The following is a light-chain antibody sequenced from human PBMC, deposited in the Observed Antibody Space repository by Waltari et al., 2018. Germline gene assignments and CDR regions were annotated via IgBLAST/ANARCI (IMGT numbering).Light chain of an antibody. Sequence: ELVLTQSPGTLSLSPGERATLSYRASQSVSSSYLAWYQQKPGQAPRLLIYGASSRATGIPDRFSGSGSGTDFILTISRLEPEDFAVYYCQQYGSSPRITFGGGTKVEIK. CDR1: QSVSSSY. V-gene: IGKV3-20*01. CDR2: GAS. CDR3: QQYGSSPRIT. J-gene: IGKJ4*01.